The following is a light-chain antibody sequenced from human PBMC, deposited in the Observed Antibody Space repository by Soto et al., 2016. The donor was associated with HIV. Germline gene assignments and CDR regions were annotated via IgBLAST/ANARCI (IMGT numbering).Light chain of an antibody. V-gene: IGKV1-5*03. CDR1: QNIYSW. Sequence: DIQMTQSPSTLSASVGDRVTITCRASQNIYSWLAWYQQKPGKTPKFLIDTASTLQGEAPPRFSGSGSGTEFNLTISSLQPDDYATYYCQQYNTHSLTFGGGTKVEIK. J-gene: IGKJ4*01. CDR3: QQYNTHSLT. CDR2: TAS.